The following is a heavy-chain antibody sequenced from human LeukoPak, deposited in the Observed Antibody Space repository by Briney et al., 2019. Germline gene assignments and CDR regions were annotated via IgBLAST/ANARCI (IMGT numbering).Heavy chain of an antibody. CDR2: IKGDGSST. CDR1: GFTFSDYW. Sequence: PGGSLRLSCATSGFTFSDYWMHWVRQVQGKGLVWVARIKGDGSSTSYADSVKGRFTISRDNAKSTLYLQVNSLRDEDTAIYYCAKDNSPGWFGPWGQGTLVTVSS. D-gene: IGHD4-11*01. J-gene: IGHJ5*02. CDR3: AKDNSPGWFGP. V-gene: IGHV3-74*01.